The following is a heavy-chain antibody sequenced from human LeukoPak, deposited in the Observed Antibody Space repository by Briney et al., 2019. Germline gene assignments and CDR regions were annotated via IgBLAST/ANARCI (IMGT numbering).Heavy chain of an antibody. CDR3: ARAITRGADAFDI. D-gene: IGHD1-26*01. CDR1: GGTFSSYA. Sequence: SVKVSCKAAGGTFSSYAISWVRQAPGQGLEWMGWIIPIFGTANYAQKFQGRVTITADESTSTAYMELSSLRSEDTAVYYCARAITRGADAFDIWGQGTMVTVSS. V-gene: IGHV1-69*01. J-gene: IGHJ3*02. CDR2: IIPIFGTA.